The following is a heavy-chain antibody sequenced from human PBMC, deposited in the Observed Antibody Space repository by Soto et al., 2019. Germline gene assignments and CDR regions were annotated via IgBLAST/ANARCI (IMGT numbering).Heavy chain of an antibody. CDR1: GFTFSSYA. Sequence: GGSLRLSCAASGFTFSSYAMSWVRQAPGKGLEWVSAISGSGGSTYYADSVKGRFTISRDNSKNTLYLQMNSLRAEDTAVYYCAKDRGREDDFWSGYYTPYWGQGTLVTVSS. CDR2: ISGSGGST. D-gene: IGHD3-3*01. V-gene: IGHV3-23*01. CDR3: AKDRGREDDFWSGYYTPY. J-gene: IGHJ4*02.